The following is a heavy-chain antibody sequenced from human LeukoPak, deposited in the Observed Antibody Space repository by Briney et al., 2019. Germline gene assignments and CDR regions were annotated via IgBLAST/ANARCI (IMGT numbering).Heavy chain of an antibody. CDR2: INSDGSST. V-gene: IGHV3-74*01. Sequence: GGSLRLSCAASGFTFSSYWMRWVRQAPGKGLGWVSRINSDGSSTSYADSVKGRFTISRDNAKNTLYLQMNSLRAEDTAVYYCARGVGYCSSTSCYWWFDPWGQGTLVTVSS. D-gene: IGHD2-2*01. CDR3: ARGVGYCSSTSCYWWFDP. CDR1: GFTFSSYW. J-gene: IGHJ5*02.